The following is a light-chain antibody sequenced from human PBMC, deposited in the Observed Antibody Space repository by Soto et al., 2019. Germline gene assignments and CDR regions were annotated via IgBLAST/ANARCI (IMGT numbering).Light chain of an antibody. CDR1: SSDVGSYNL. CDR2: EDI. V-gene: IGLV2-23*01. J-gene: IGLJ1*01. Sequence: QSALTQPASVSGSPGQSITISCTGTSSDVGSYNLVAWYQQHPGKAPKVMIYEDIKRPSGVSNRFSGSKSDNTASLTSSGLQAEDEADYYGCAYADSSTYVFGTGTKLTV. CDR3: CAYADSSTYV.